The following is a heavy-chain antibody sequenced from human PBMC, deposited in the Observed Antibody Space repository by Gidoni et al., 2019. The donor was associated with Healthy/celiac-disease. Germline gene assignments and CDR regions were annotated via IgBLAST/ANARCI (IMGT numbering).Heavy chain of an antibody. CDR3: AKFVVVVAAPIDY. CDR2: SRGSGGST. Sequence: EVQLLESGGGLVQPGGSLRLSCSASGFTFSSYAMSWVRQAPGKGLEWVSASRGSGGSTYYADSVKGRFTISRDNSKNTLYLQMNSLRAEDTAVYYCAKFVVVVAAPIDYWGQGTLVTVSS. CDR1: GFTFSSYA. V-gene: IGHV3-23*01. J-gene: IGHJ4*02. D-gene: IGHD2-15*01.